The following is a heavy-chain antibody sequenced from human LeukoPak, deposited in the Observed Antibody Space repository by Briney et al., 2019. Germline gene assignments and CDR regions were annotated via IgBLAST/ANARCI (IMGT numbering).Heavy chain of an antibody. D-gene: IGHD6-19*01. J-gene: IGHJ6*02. CDR2: ISRSGFTI. CDR1: GFTFNSYS. V-gene: IGHV3-48*01. Sequence: GGSLRLSCAASGFTFNSYSMNWVRQAPGKGLEWVSYISRSGFTIYYADSVKGRFTISRDNAKNSLYLQMNSLRAEDTAVFYCARDIAVATGYYYHYGMDVWGQGTTVTVSS. CDR3: ARDIAVATGYYYHYGMDV.